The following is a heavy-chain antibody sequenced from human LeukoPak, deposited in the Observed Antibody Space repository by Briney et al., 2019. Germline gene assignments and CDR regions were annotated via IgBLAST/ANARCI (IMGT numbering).Heavy chain of an antibody. Sequence: ASVKVSCKASGYTFTGYYMHGVRQAPGQGLEWMGRINPNSGGTNYAQKFQGRVTMTRDTSISTAYMELSRLRSDDMAVYYCARGPRSYYGYWGQGTLVTVSS. V-gene: IGHV1-2*06. CDR1: GYTFTGYY. J-gene: IGHJ4*02. CDR3: ARGPRSYYGY. D-gene: IGHD1-26*01. CDR2: INPNSGGT.